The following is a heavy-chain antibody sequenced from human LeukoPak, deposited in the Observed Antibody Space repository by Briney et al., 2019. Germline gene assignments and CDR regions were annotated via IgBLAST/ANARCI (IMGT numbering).Heavy chain of an antibody. V-gene: IGHV1-18*01. CDR2: ISAKNGNT. D-gene: IGHD1-14*01. Sequence: GASVKVSCKASGYTFNRYGISWVRQAPGQGLEGMGWISAKNGNTIYAQKVQGRVTMTTDTSTSTAYMELRSLRSDDTGIYYCARDTEREKNPDYFDCWGQGTLVTVSS. J-gene: IGHJ4*02. CDR3: ARDTEREKNPDYFDC. CDR1: GYTFNRYG.